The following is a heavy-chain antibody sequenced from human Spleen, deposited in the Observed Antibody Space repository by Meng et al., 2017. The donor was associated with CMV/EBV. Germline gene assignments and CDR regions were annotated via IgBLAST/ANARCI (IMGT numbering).Heavy chain of an antibody. CDR2: IYSGGST. D-gene: IGHD3-22*01. J-gene: IGHJ5*01. CDR3: ARGDSSPNWFDS. CDR1: GYTVSSNY. Sequence: GGSLRLSCAASGYTVSSNYMSWVRQAPGKGLEWVSVIYSGGSTYYADSVKGRFTISRDNSQNTLYLQMNRLRAEDTAVYYCARGDSSPNWFDSWGQGTLVTVSS. V-gene: IGHV3-53*01.